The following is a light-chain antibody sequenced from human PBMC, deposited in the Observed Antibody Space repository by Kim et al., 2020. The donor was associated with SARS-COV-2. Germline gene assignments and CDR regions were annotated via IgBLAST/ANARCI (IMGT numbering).Light chain of an antibody. V-gene: IGKV3D-15*03. CDR2: GAS. CDR1: QSVSSN. Sequence: SPGERATRSCRASQSVSSNLAWYQQKPGQAPRLLIYGASIRATGIPARFSGSGSGTEFTLTISILQSEDFAVYYCQQYNNWPPLTFGGGTKVDIK. J-gene: IGKJ4*01. CDR3: QQYNNWPPLT.